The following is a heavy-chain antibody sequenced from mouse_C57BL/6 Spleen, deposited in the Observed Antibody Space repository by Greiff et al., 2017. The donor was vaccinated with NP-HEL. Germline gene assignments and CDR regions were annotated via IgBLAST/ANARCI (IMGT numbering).Heavy chain of an antibody. CDR2: IRNKANGYTT. CDR3: ARSPHYYGSSYYAMDY. J-gene: IGHJ4*01. V-gene: IGHV7-3*01. D-gene: IGHD1-1*01. CDR1: GFTFTDYY. Sequence: DVQLVESGGGLVQPGGSLSLSCAASGFTFTDYYMSWVRQPPGKALEWLGFIRNKANGYTTEYSASVKGRFTISRANSQSILYLQMNALRAEDSATYYCARSPHYYGSSYYAMDYWGQGTSVTVSS.